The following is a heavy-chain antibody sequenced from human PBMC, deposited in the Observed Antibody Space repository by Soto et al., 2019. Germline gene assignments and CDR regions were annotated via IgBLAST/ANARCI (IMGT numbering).Heavy chain of an antibody. D-gene: IGHD6-6*01. CDR2: NYYCGIT. CDR3: ARGSSIAGLYYGMDV. Sequence: QVQLQESGPGLVKPSQTLSLTCTVSGGSISRGGYYWTWIRQHPGKVLEWIGYNYYCGITYYNPSLKSRVTISRYTSMNEFSLKLSSVTAADTAVYYCARGSSIAGLYYGMDVWGQGTTVTVSS. V-gene: IGHV4-31*03. J-gene: IGHJ6*02. CDR1: GGSISRGGYY.